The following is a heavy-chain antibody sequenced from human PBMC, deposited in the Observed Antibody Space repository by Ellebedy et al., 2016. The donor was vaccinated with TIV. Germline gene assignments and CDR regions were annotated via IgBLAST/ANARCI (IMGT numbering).Heavy chain of an antibody. Sequence: GESLKISCGASGLILSNYWMTWVRQAPGKGLEWVANINQDGSERYYVDSVKGRFTISRDNAKNSLYLQMNSLRAEDTAVYFCAKDLKDLGYWGQGTLVTVSS. V-gene: IGHV3-7*01. J-gene: IGHJ4*02. D-gene: IGHD3-16*01. CDR1: GLILSNYW. CDR3: AKDLKDLGY. CDR2: INQDGSER.